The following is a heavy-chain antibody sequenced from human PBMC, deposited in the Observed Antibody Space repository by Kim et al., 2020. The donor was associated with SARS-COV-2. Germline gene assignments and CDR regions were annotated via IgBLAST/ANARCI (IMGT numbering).Heavy chain of an antibody. J-gene: IGHJ4*02. CDR2: IGGGGVNT. D-gene: IGHD2-2*01. Sequence: GGSLRLSCAASGFTFSSNAMTWVRQAPGKGLEWVSLIGGGGVNTFYADSVKGRFTISRDNSQNTLYLQMNSLRAEDTAVYYCAKGGTRIVPLDYWGQGILVTVSS. CDR1: GFTFSSNA. CDR3: AKGGTRIVPLDY. V-gene: IGHV3-23*01.